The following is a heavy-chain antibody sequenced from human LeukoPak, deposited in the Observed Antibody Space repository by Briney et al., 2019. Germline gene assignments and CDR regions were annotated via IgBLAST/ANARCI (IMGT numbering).Heavy chain of an antibody. D-gene: IGHD3-16*02. V-gene: IGHV4-61*01. Sequence: PSETLSLTCTVSGGSVSSGSYYWSWIRQPPGKGLEWIGYIYYSGSTKYNPSLKSRVTISVDTSKNQFSLKLSSVTAADTAVYYCARGGWYYDYVWGSYRYPFDYWGQGTLVTVSS. CDR3: ARGGWYYDYVWGSYRYPFDY. CDR2: IYYSGST. CDR1: GGSVSSGSYY. J-gene: IGHJ4*02.